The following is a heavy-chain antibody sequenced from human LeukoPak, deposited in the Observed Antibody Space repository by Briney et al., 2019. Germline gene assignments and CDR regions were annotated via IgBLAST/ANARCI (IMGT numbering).Heavy chain of an antibody. CDR1: GGSINNYY. CDR2: ISYSGST. Sequence: PSETLSLTCTVSGGSINNYYWSWIRQPPGKGLEWIGYISYSGSTDYNPSLKSRVTMSVDTSKNQFSLKLKSVTPADTAIYYYTRDRRDGYNYVDVWGQGTLVTVSS. V-gene: IGHV4-59*01. CDR3: TRDRRDGYNYVDV. D-gene: IGHD5-24*01. J-gene: IGHJ4*02.